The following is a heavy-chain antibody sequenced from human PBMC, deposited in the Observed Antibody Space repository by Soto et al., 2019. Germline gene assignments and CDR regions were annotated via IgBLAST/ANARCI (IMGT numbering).Heavy chain of an antibody. D-gene: IGHD2-2*01. J-gene: IGHJ5*02. Sequence: PGGSLRLSCAASGFTFSSYSMNWVRQAPGKGLEWVSSISSSSSSYIYYADSVKGRFTISRDNAKNSLYLQMNSLRAEDTAVYYCARDIVVVPAAYQRTHNWFDPWGQGTLVTVSS. CDR3: ARDIVVVPAAYQRTHNWFDP. V-gene: IGHV3-21*01. CDR2: ISSSSSSYI. CDR1: GFTFSSYS.